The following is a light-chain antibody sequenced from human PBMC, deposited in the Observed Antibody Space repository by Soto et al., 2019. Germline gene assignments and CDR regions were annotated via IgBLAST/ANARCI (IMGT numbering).Light chain of an antibody. V-gene: IGKV1-9*01. CDR3: QQFNSYPLT. J-gene: IGKJ4*01. Sequence: DIHLTQSPSFLSASVGDRVTITCRASLGIASSLAWYQQKAGKAPKLLIYGASTLETGVPSRFSGSGPGTEFTLTISSLQPEDFGIYYCQQFNSYPLTFGGGTKVEIK. CDR2: GAS. CDR1: LGIASS.